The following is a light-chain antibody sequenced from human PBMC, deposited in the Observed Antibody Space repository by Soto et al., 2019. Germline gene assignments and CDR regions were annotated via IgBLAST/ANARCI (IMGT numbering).Light chain of an antibody. V-gene: IGKV1-33*01. J-gene: IGKJ1*01. CDR1: QTIGSW. CDR3: QQYDNLPWT. CDR2: DAS. Sequence: DIQMTQSPSTLSGSVGDRVTITCRASQTIGSWLAWYQQKPGKAPKLLIYDASNLETGVPSRFSGSGSGTDFTFTISSLQPEDIATYYCQQYDNLPWTFGQGTKVDIK.